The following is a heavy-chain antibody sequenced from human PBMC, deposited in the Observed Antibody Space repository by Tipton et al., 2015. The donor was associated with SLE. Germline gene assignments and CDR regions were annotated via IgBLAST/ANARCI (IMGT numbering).Heavy chain of an antibody. CDR3: ARDRGSSWHNWFDP. CDR1: GGSISSYY. D-gene: IGHD6-13*01. Sequence: TLSLTCTVSGGSISSYYWSWLRQPPGKGLEWIGYIYYSGSTNYNPSLQSRVTISVDTSKNQFSLKLSSVTAADTAVYYCARDRGSSWHNWFDPWGQGTLVTVSS. J-gene: IGHJ5*02. CDR2: IYYSGST. V-gene: IGHV4-59*01.